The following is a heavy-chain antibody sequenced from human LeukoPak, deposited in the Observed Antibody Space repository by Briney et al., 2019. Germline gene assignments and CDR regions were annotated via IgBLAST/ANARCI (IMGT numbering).Heavy chain of an antibody. V-gene: IGHV3-23*01. J-gene: IGHJ6*02. Sequence: PGGSLRLSCAASGFTFSSYAMTWVRQAPGKGLEWVSTITDSVSGGSTYYADSVKGRFTISRDNSKNTLYLQMNSLKIEDTAVYYCTTDEDWNYARKDVWGQGATVIVSS. CDR2: ITDSVSGGST. D-gene: IGHD1-7*01. CDR1: GFTFSSYA. CDR3: TTDEDWNYARKDV.